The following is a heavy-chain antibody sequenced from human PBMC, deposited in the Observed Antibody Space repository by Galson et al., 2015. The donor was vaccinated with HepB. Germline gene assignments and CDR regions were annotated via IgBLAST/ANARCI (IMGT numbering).Heavy chain of an antibody. Sequence: SLRLSCAASGFTVSSNYMSWVRQAPGKGLEWVSVIYSGGSTDYADSVKGRFTISRDNSKNTLYLQMNSLRAEDTAVYYCARDRLTIFGVVTPPFYWGQGTLVTVSS. V-gene: IGHV3-53*01. D-gene: IGHD3-3*01. CDR3: ARDRLTIFGVVTPPFY. J-gene: IGHJ4*02. CDR1: GFTVSSNY. CDR2: IYSGGST.